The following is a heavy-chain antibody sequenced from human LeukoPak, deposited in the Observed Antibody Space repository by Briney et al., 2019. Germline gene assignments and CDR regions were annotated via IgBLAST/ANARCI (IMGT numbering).Heavy chain of an antibody. CDR1: GGSISGYY. CDR3: ARHPRSAGPCDY. D-gene: IGHD6-13*01. J-gene: IGHJ4*02. V-gene: IGHV4-59*08. CDR2: IHYTGNT. Sequence: PSETLSLTCSVSGGSISGYYWSWIRQPPGKGLEWIGYIHYTGNTKYNPSLKSRITISVDTSKNQVSLKLTSVTAADTAVYYCARHPRSAGPCDYWGQGTLVTVSS.